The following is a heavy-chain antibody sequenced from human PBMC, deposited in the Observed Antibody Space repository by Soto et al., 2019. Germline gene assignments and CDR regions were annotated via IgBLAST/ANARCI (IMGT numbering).Heavy chain of an antibody. CDR1: GYTFTSYA. V-gene: IGHV1-3*01. Sequence: ASVKVSCTASGYTFTSYARHWVRQAPGQRLEWMGWINAGNGNTKYSQKFQGRVTITRDTSASTAYMELSSLRSEDTAVYYCARGGDGYNDYYYYGMDVWGQGTTVTVSS. CDR3: ARGGDGYNDYYYYGMDV. D-gene: IGHD5-12*01. CDR2: INAGNGNT. J-gene: IGHJ6*02.